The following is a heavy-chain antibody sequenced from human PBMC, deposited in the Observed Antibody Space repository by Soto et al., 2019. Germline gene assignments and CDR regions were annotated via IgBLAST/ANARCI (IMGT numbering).Heavy chain of an antibody. CDR3: ARDVAAQCISISCPPDYYYYGMDV. J-gene: IGHJ6*02. V-gene: IGHV1-69*12. CDR1: GGTFSSYA. D-gene: IGHD2-2*01. CDR2: IIPIFGTA. Sequence: QVQLVQSGAEVKKPGSSVKVSCKASGGTFSSYAISWVRQAPGQGLEWMGGIIPIFGTANYAQKFQGRVRITEDESTSTAYVELISLRSEGTAVYYCARDVAAQCISISCPPDYYYYGMDVWGQGTTVTVSS.